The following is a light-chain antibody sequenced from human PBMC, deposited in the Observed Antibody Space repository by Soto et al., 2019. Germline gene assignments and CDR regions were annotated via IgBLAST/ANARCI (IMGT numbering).Light chain of an antibody. CDR3: QSHDTSLSVLVV. V-gene: IGLV1-40*01. CDR1: SSNIGAGYD. J-gene: IGLJ2*01. CDR2: GNI. Sequence: QSVLTQPPSVSGAPGQRVTISCTGSSSNIGAGYDVHWYQQLPGTAPKLLIYGNINRPSGVPDRFSRSRSGTSASLAITGLQAEDEGDYYCQSHDTSLSVLVVFGGGTKVTVL.